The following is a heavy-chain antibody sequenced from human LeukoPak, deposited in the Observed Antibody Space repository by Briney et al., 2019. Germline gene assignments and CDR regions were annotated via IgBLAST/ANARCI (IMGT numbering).Heavy chain of an antibody. CDR1: GYTFTSYG. V-gene: IGHV1-18*01. CDR2: ISPNNGNT. D-gene: IGHD6-19*01. J-gene: IGHJ4*02. CDR3: AGDVSSSGWFWSFFGH. Sequence: ASVKVSCKASGYTFTSYGISWVRQAPGQGLEWMGWISPNNGNTNYAQKLQGRVTMTTDTSSTTAYMELRSLRSDDTAVYYCAGDVSSSGWFWSFFGHWGQGTPVTVSS.